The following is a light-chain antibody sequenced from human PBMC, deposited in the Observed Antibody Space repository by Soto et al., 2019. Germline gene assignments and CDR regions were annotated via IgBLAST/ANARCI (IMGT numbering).Light chain of an antibody. Sequence: QYALTQPASVSGSPGQSITISCTGTSSDVGDYKYVSWYQKHPGKAPEALIYEVSNRPSGVSNRFSGSKSGNTASLTISGLQAEDEADYYCSSYTTSNTLVFGPGTKVSVL. CDR3: SSYTTSNTLV. CDR1: SSDVGDYKY. J-gene: IGLJ1*01. V-gene: IGLV2-14*01. CDR2: EVS.